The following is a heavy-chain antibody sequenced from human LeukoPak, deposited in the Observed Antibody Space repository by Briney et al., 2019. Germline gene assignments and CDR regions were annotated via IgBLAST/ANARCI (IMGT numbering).Heavy chain of an antibody. CDR2: ISSNGGST. CDR1: GFTFTSYA. Sequence: PGGSLRLSCAASGFTFTSYAMNWVRQAPGKGLEYVSHISSNGGSTYYANSVKGRFTISRDNSKNTLYLQMGSLRAEDMAVYYCARRRGDYFDYWGQGTLVTVSS. D-gene: IGHD3-10*01. CDR3: ARRRGDYFDY. V-gene: IGHV3-64*01. J-gene: IGHJ4*02.